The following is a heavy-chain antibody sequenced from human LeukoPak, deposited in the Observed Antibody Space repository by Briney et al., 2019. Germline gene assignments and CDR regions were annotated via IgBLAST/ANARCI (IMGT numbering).Heavy chain of an antibody. D-gene: IGHD6-19*01. CDR3: ARESSSGLIIDF. CDR2: ISGSASYT. CDR1: GFTFSDYN. J-gene: IGHJ4*02. V-gene: IGHV3-11*06. Sequence: GGSLRLSCSASGFTFSDYNMNWIRQAPGKGLEWVSYISGSASYTDYVDSVKGRFTISRDNAKSSLYLQMDTLRAEDTAVYYCARESSSGLIIDFWGQGTLVTVSS.